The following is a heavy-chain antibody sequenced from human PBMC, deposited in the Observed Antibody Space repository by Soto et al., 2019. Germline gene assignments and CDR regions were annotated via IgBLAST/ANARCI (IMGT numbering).Heavy chain of an antibody. V-gene: IGHV3-30-3*01. Sequence: GGSLRLSCAASGFTFSSYAMHWVRQAPGKGLEWVAVISYDGSNKYYADSVKGRFTISRDNSKNTLYLQMNSLRAEDTAVYYCARDRVTYNGSYYPSDYWGQGTLVTVSS. D-gene: IGHD1-26*01. CDR3: ARDRVTYNGSYYPSDY. CDR2: ISYDGSNK. J-gene: IGHJ4*02. CDR1: GFTFSSYA.